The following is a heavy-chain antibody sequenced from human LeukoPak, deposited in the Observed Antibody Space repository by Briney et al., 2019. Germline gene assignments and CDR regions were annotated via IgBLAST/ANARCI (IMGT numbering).Heavy chain of an antibody. CDR1: GYTFTGYY. CDR2: INPNNGGT. V-gene: IGHV1-2*02. J-gene: IGHJ5*02. CDR3: ARARGDIVVVPAAIWFDP. Sequence: PSVKVSCKASGYTFTGYYMHWVRQAPGQGLEWMGWINPNNGGTNYAQKVQGRVTMTRDTSISTAYMELSRLRSDDTAVYYCARARGDIVVVPAAIWFDPWGQGTLVTVSS. D-gene: IGHD2-2*01.